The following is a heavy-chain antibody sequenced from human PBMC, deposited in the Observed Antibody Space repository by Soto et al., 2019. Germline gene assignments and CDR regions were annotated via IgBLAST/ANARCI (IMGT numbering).Heavy chain of an antibody. CDR3: ESVRDFWSGYYQVDYYGMDV. D-gene: IGHD3-3*01. CDR2: IYIGGST. V-gene: IGHV3-53*01. CDR1: GFTVSSNY. J-gene: IGHJ6*02. Sequence: GGSLRLSCAASGFTVSSNYMSWGRQAPGKGLELVSVIYIGGSTYYADSVKGRCTISRDNSKNTLHLQMKILTAEDTAADYCESVRDFWSGYYQVDYYGMDVWGQGTTVTVSS.